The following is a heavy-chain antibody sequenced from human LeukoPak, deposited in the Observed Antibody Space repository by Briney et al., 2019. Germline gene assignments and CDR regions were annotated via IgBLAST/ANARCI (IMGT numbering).Heavy chain of an antibody. J-gene: IGHJ4*02. CDR3: ARDQLGPADFDY. D-gene: IGHD2-2*01. Sequence: GGSLRLSCAASGFTFSSFEMHWVRQAPGKGLEWISYIRSGGDAVYYADSVKGRFTISRDNAKNSLYLQMNSLRAEDTAVYYCARDQLGPADFDYWGQGTLVTVSS. CDR1: GFTFSSFE. V-gene: IGHV3-48*03. CDR2: IRSGGDAV.